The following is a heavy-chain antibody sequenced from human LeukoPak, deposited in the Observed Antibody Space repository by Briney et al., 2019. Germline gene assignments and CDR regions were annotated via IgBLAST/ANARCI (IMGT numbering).Heavy chain of an antibody. D-gene: IGHD1-1*01. CDR3: ARDFFAAGTTGTID. CDR1: GFTFSSYS. J-gene: IGHJ4*02. CDR2: ISSSSSTI. V-gene: IGHV3-48*01. Sequence: PGGSLRLSCAASGFTFSSYSMNWVRQAPGKGLEWVSYISSSSSTIYYADSVKGRFTISRDNAKNSLYLQMNSLGAEDTAVYYCARDFFAAGTTGTIDWGQGTLVTVSS.